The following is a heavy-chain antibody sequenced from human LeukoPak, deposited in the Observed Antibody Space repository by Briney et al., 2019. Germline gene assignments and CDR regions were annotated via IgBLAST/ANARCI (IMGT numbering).Heavy chain of an antibody. J-gene: IGHJ4*02. CDR1: GYTFTSYY. CDR3: ARQTYYFDSNGYGDFDS. D-gene: IGHD3-22*01. V-gene: IGHV1-46*01. Sequence: ASVKVSCKASGYTFTSYYMHWVRQPPGQGLEWMGIINPSGGSTSYTQKFQGRITMTRDTSTSTVYMELRSLRSDDAAVYYCARQTYYFDSNGYGDFDSWGQGTLVTVSS. CDR2: INPSGGST.